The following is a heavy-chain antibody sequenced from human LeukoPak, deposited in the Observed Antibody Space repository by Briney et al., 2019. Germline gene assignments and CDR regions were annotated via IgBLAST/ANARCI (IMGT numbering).Heavy chain of an antibody. CDR2: ISSSGSTI. CDR3: ARRKPGIAVAGPQDY. J-gene: IGHJ4*02. Sequence: GGSLRLSCAASGFTFSDYYMSWIRQAPGRGLEWVSYISSSGSTIYYADSVKGRFTISRDNAKNSLYLQMNSLRAEDTAVYYCARRKPGIAVAGPQDYWGQGTLVTVSS. CDR1: GFTFSDYY. D-gene: IGHD6-19*01. V-gene: IGHV3-11*01.